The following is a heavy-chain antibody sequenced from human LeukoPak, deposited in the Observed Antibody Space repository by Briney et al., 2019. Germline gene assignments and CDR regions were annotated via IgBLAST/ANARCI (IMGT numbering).Heavy chain of an antibody. Sequence: GASVKVSCKASGYTFTGYYMHWVRQAPGQGLERMGWINPNSGGTNYAQKFQGWVTMTRDTSISTAYMELSRLRSDDTAVYYCAREFQAGATAFDYWGQGTLVTVSS. CDR2: INPNSGGT. V-gene: IGHV1-2*04. CDR3: AREFQAGATAFDY. D-gene: IGHD1-26*01. CDR1: GYTFTGYY. J-gene: IGHJ4*02.